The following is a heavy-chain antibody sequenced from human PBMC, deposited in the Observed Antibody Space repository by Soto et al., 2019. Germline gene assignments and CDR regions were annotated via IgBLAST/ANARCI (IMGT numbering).Heavy chain of an antibody. J-gene: IGHJ3*01. Sequence: GGSLRLSCAASGFTFSSYGMHWVRQAPGKGLERVAVIWYDGSNKYYADSVKGRFTISRDNSKNTLYLQMNSLRAEDTAVYYCARDPAVGCYGFDVWGQGTMVTVSS. CDR2: IWYDGSNK. D-gene: IGHD6-19*01. CDR3: ARDPAVGCYGFDV. CDR1: GFTFSSYG. V-gene: IGHV3-33*01.